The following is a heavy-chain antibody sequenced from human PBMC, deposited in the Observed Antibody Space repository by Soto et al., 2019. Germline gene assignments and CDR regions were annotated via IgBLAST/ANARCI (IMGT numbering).Heavy chain of an antibody. Sequence: EVQLLESGGGLVQPGGSLRLSCAASGFTFSSYAMSWVRQAPGKGLEWVSAVSGSGGSTYYADSVKGRFTISRDNSKNTLYLQMNSVRAEDTDVYYCLRGGSSIFDYWGEGTLVTVSS. D-gene: IGHD1-26*01. CDR1: GFTFSSYA. J-gene: IGHJ4*02. V-gene: IGHV3-23*01. CDR2: VSGSGGST. CDR3: LRGGSSIFDY.